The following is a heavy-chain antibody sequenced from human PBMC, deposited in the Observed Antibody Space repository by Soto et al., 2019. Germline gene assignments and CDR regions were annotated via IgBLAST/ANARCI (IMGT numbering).Heavy chain of an antibody. CDR3: VRGRGAGGSIAARRVVSFYYFDH. Sequence: QVQLQQWGAGLLKPSETLSLTCAVYGGSFSGYYWSWIRQPPGKGLEWMGEINHSGSTNYNPYRKSRLTVSVNTSKNQFTLKLCSVTSADTAVYYCVRGRGAGGSIAARRVVSFYYFDHWGQGTLVTVSS. D-gene: IGHD6-6*01. J-gene: IGHJ4*02. CDR2: INHSGST. V-gene: IGHV4-34*01. CDR1: GGSFSGYY.